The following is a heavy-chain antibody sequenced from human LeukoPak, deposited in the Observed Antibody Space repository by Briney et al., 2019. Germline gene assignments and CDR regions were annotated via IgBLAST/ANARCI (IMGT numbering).Heavy chain of an antibody. CDR3: AKDKAWLVPGYYYGMDV. J-gene: IGHJ6*02. D-gene: IGHD6-6*01. V-gene: IGHV3-30*18. Sequence: GGSLRLSCAASGFTFSSYGMHWVRQAPGKGLEWVAVISYDGSNKYYADSVKGRFTISRDNSKNTLYLQMNSLRAEDTAVYYCAKDKAWLVPGYYYGMDVWGQGTTVTVSS. CDR2: ISYDGSNK. CDR1: GFTFSSYG.